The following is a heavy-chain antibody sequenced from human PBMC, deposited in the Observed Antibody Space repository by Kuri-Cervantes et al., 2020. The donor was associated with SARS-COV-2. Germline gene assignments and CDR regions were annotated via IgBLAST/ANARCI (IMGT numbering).Heavy chain of an antibody. CDR3: AKDGMRGSYYSHFDY. CDR1: GGSISSYY. V-gene: IGHV4-59*12. D-gene: IGHD1-26*01. CDR2: IYYSGST. J-gene: IGHJ4*02. Sequence: GSLRLSCTVSGGSISSYYWSWIRQPPGRGLEWIGYIYYSGSTNYNPSLKSRVTISVDTSKNQFSLKLSSVTAADTAVYYCAKDGMRGSYYSHFDYWGQGTLVTVSS.